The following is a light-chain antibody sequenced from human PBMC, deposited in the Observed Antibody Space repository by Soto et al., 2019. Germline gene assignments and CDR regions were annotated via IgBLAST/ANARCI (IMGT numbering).Light chain of an antibody. J-gene: IGLJ3*02. V-gene: IGLV2-11*01. CDR1: SSDVGGYNY. CDR2: DVN. Sequence: QSALTQPRSVSGSPGQSVTISCTGTSSDVGGYNYVSWYQQHPGKAPKLILYDVNKRPSGVPERFSGSKSGNTASLTISGLQAEDDADYYCCSYAGSTTWVFGGGTKLTVL. CDR3: CSYAGSTTWV.